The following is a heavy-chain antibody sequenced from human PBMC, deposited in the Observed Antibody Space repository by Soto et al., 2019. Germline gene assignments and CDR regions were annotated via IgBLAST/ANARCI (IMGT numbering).Heavy chain of an antibody. D-gene: IGHD4-17*01. V-gene: IGHV3-23*01. Sequence: PGGSLRLSCATSGFTFSSYAMVWVRQAAEKGLEWVASISNNGDTAYYADSVKGRFTISRDNAKNTLYLQMNSLRAEDTAVYYCALSHTVTTDYWGQGTLVTVSS. CDR2: ISNNGDTA. J-gene: IGHJ4*02. CDR1: GFTFSSYA. CDR3: ALSHTVTTDY.